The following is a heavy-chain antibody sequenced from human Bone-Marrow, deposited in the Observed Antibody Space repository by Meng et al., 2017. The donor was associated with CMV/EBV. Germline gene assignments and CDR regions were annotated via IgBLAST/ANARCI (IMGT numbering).Heavy chain of an antibody. V-gene: IGHV1-2*02. Sequence: ASVKVSCKASGYTSTGYYMHWVRQAPGQGLEWMGWVNPNSGGTNYAQKFQGRVTMTRDTSISTAYMELSRLSSDDTAVYYCARDNYDSSRLGWFDPWGQGTLVTVSS. J-gene: IGHJ5*02. CDR3: ARDNYDSSRLGWFDP. CDR1: GYTSTGYY. CDR2: VNPNSGGT. D-gene: IGHD3-22*01.